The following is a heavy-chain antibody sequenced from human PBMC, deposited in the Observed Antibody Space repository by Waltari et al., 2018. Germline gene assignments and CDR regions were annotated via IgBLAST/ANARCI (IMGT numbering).Heavy chain of an antibody. CDR1: GFTFRSYS. CDR2: ISSSSTI. CDR3: ARGGGISGYSP. V-gene: IGHV3-48*01. D-gene: IGHD6-13*01. J-gene: IGHJ5*02. Sequence: EVQLVESGGGLVQPGGSLRLSCAASGFTFRSYSMNWVRQAPGKGLEWVSYISSSSTIYYADSVKGRFTISRDKAKNSLYLQMNSLRAEDTAVYYCARGGGISGYSPWGQGTLVTVSS.